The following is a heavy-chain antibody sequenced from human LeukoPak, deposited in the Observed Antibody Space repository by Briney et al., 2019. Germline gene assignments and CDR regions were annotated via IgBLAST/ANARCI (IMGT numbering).Heavy chain of an antibody. CDR1: GFTLDDYA. V-gene: IGHV3-9*01. D-gene: IGHD2-15*01. J-gene: IGHJ4*02. CDR2: MRWNSGRI. Sequence: PRRSLRLSCAPSGFTLDDYAMHCVRQAAEKGLEWVSGMRWNSGRIGYAGSVKGRFTISRDNAKSSLYLQMNSLRAEDAALYYCAKAKREDATAGCFDYWGQGTLVTVSS. CDR3: AKAKREDATAGCFDY.